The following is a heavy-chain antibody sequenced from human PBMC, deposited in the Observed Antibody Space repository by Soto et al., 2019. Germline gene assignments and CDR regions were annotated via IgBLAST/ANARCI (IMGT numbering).Heavy chain of an antibody. J-gene: IGHJ4*02. D-gene: IGHD6-6*01. CDR3: TRDGDTSSSSFDY. V-gene: IGHV3-74*03. Sequence: EVQLVESGGGLVQPGGSLRLSCAASGFTFSRYWMHWVRQAPGKGLVWVSRINSDGSSTTNADSVKGRFTISRDNAKNTLYLQMNSLRAEDTAVYYCTRDGDTSSSSFDYWGQGTLVTVSS. CDR1: GFTFSRYW. CDR2: INSDGSST.